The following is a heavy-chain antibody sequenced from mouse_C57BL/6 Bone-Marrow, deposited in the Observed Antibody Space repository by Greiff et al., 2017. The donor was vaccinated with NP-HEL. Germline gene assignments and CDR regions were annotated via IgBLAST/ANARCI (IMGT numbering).Heavy chain of an antibody. CDR3: ARWGYPYYAMDY. V-gene: IGHV1-64*01. D-gene: IGHD2-2*01. CDR1: GYTFTSYW. Sequence: QVQLQQPGAELVKPGASVKLSCKASGYTFTSYWMHWVKQRPGQGLEWIGMIHPNSGSTNYNEKFKSKATLTVDKSSSTAYMQLSSLTSEDSAVDYCARWGYPYYAMDYWGRGTSVTVSS. CDR2: IHPNSGST. J-gene: IGHJ4*01.